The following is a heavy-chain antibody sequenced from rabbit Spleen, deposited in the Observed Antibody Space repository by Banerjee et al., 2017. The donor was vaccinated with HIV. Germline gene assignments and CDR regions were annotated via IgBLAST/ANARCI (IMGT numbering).Heavy chain of an antibody. CDR1: GVSFSGSSY. J-gene: IGHJ4*01. CDR3: ARDPSGREDFDL. Sequence: QSLEESGGGLVQPEGSLALTCKASGVSFSGSSYMCWVRQAPGKGLEWIACIHTASSAFTYFASWAKGRFTISKTSSTTVTLQMTSLTVADTATYFCARDPSGREDFDLWGPGTRSPS. V-gene: IGHV1S40*01. D-gene: IGHD1-1*01. CDR2: IHTASSAFT.